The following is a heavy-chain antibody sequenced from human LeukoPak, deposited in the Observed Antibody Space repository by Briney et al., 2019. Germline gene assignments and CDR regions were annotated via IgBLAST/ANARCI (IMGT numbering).Heavy chain of an antibody. V-gene: IGHV1-18*01. D-gene: IGHD5-12*01. CDR1: GYTFISYG. J-gene: IGHJ5*02. CDR2: ISAYNGNT. CDR3: ARDNSVGDSAWWFDP. Sequence: ASVKVSCKASGYTFISYGISWVRQAPGQGLEWMGWISAYNGNTNYAQKFQGRVTMTRDMATSTDYMEVSSLRSEDTAVYYCARDNSVGDSAWWFDPWGQGTLVTVSS.